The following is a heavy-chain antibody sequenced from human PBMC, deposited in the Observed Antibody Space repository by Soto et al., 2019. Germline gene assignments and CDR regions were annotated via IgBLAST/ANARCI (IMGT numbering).Heavy chain of an antibody. Sequence: PSETLSLTCTVSGGSVSGYYWSWIRQPPGKGLEWLGYIFYLGTTLYNPSVKSRVTISVDTSKDQFSLQLRSVTAADTAIYYCTRHAIIAKLHYGMDVWGQVTTVTVSS. J-gene: IGHJ6*02. CDR1: GGSVSGYY. D-gene: IGHD2-21*01. CDR2: IFYLGTT. V-gene: IGHV4-59*02. CDR3: TRHAIIAKLHYGMDV.